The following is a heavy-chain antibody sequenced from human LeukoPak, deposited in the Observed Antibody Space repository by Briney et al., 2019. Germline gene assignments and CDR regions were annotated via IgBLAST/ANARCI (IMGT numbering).Heavy chain of an antibody. D-gene: IGHD2-2*02. Sequence: SETLSLTCAVYGGSFSGYYWSWIRQPPGKGLEWIGEINHSGSTNYNPSLKSRVTISVDTSKNQFSLKLSSVTAADTAVYYCARGWYCSSTSCYRPYYYYYMDVWGKGTTVTVSS. CDR3: ARGWYCSSTSCYRPYYYYYMDV. CDR2: INHSGST. J-gene: IGHJ6*03. V-gene: IGHV4-34*01. CDR1: GGSFSGYY.